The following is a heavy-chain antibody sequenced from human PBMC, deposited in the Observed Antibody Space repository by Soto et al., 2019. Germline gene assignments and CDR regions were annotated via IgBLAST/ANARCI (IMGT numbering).Heavy chain of an antibody. D-gene: IGHD3-22*01. CDR2: IYTSGST. CDR3: ARGGDYDTSGRLFAA. CDR1: GGSISPYY. J-gene: IGHJ5*02. Sequence: QVQLQESGPGLVKPSETLSLTCTVSGGSISPYYWSWIRQPAGKGLEWIGRIYTSGSTNYNPSLKSRVTMSVDTSNNQFSLKVSSVTAADTAVYYCARGGDYDTSGRLFAAWGQGSLVTVSS. V-gene: IGHV4-4*07.